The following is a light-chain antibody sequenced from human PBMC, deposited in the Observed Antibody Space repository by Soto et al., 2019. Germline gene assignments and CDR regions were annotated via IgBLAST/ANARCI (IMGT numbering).Light chain of an antibody. J-gene: IGKJ1*01. V-gene: IGKV1-5*01. CDR2: DAS. CDR1: QNIHSW. Sequence: GYRVTITCRASQNIHSWLAWYQQKPGEAPEMLIYDASSLKSGVPSRFSGSRSGTEFTLTISSLQPDDFATYYCQQYSLYWSFGQGTKVDIK. CDR3: QQYSLYWS.